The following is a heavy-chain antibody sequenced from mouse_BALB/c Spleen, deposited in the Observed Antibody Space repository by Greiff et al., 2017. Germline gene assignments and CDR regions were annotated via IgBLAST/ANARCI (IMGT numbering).Heavy chain of an antibody. CDR3: ARGDGYYFDY. J-gene: IGHJ2*01. CDR1: GISITTGNYR. V-gene: IGHV3-5*02. D-gene: IGHD3-3*01. CDR2: IYYSGTI. Sequence: VQLKESGPGLVKPSQTVSLTCTVTGISITTGNYRWSWIRQFPGNKLEWIGYIYYSGTITYNPSLTSRTTITRDTSKNQFFLEMNSLTAEDTATYYCARGDGYYFDYWGQGTTLTVSS.